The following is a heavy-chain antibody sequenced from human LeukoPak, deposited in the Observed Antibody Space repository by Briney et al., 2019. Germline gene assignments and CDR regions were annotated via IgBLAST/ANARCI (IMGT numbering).Heavy chain of an antibody. J-gene: IGHJ5*02. D-gene: IGHD3-10*01. Sequence: PSETLSLTCSVSGGSISGYYWSWIRQPAGKGLEWIGRIYTSGSTYYNPSLKSRVTISVDTSKNQFSLKLSSVTAADTAVYYCARVLRATGGFRWFDPWGQGTLVTVSS. CDR2: IYTSGST. V-gene: IGHV4-4*07. CDR3: ARVLRATGGFRWFDP. CDR1: GGSISGYY.